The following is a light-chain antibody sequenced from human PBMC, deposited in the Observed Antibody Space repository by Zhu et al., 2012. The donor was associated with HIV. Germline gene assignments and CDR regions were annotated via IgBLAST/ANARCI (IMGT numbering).Light chain of an antibody. V-gene: IGKV3-20*01. CDR2: GVS. Sequence: EIVLTQSPGTLSLSPGERATLSCRASQSVSSIYFAWYQQKPGQAPRLLIYGVSSRATGIPDRFSGSGSGTDFTLTISRLEPEDFGVYYCEQYGSSPRTFGQGTKVE. CDR1: QSVSSIY. CDR3: EQYGSSPRT. J-gene: IGKJ1*01.